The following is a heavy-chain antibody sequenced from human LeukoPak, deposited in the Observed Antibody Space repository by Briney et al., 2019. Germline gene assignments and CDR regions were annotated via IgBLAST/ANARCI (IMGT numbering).Heavy chain of an antibody. Sequence: ASVTVSCKASGYTFTGYYMHWVRQAPGQGLEWMGRINPNSGGTNYAQKFQGRVTMTRDTSISTAYMELSRLRSDDTAVYYCASHDYGDYASFDYWGQGTLVTVSS. CDR3: ASHDYGDYASFDY. V-gene: IGHV1-2*06. CDR1: GYTFTGYY. J-gene: IGHJ4*02. CDR2: INPNSGGT. D-gene: IGHD4-17*01.